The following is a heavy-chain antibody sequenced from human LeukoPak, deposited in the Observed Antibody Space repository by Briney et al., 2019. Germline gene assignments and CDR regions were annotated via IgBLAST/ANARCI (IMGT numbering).Heavy chain of an antibody. CDR2: ISAYNGNT. V-gene: IGHV1-18*01. CDR3: ARDRAMVRGVNHLSFGY. Sequence: GASVKVSCKASGDTFTSYGISWVRQAPGQGLEWMGWISAYNGNTNYAQKLQGRVTMTTDTSTSTAYMELRSLRSDDTAVYYCARDRAMVRGVNHLSFGYWGQGTLVTVSS. D-gene: IGHD3-10*01. CDR1: GDTFTSYG. J-gene: IGHJ4*02.